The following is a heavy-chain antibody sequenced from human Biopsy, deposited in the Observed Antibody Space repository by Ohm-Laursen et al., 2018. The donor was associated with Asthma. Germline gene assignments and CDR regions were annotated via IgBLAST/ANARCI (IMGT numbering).Heavy chain of an antibody. CDR1: GGTFSRYA. V-gene: IGHV1-69*01. CDR3: ARDVSYGSGGSGV. Sequence: SSVKVSCKASGGTFSRYAISWVRQAPGQGLEWMGGIIPIFGTSNYAQKFRGRITINADESTSTIYMVLSSLRSEDTAVYYCARDVSYGSGGSGVWGQGTMVTVSS. CDR2: IIPIFGTS. J-gene: IGHJ6*02. D-gene: IGHD3-10*01.